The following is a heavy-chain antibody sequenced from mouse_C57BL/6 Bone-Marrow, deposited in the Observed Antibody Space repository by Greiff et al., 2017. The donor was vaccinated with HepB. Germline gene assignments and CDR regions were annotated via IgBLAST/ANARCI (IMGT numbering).Heavy chain of an antibody. Sequence: QVQLQQSGAELARPGASVKLSCKASGYTFTSYGISWVKQRTGQGLEWIGEIYPRSGNTYYNEKFKGKATLTADKSSSTAYMELRSLTSEDSAVYFCARVGLRRLPYAMDYWGQGTSVTVSS. CDR1: GYTFTSYG. CDR3: ARVGLRRLPYAMDY. D-gene: IGHD2-4*01. CDR2: IYPRSGNT. J-gene: IGHJ4*01. V-gene: IGHV1-81*01.